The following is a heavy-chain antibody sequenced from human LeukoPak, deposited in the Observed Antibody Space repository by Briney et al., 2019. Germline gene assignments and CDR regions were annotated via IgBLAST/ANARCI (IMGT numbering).Heavy chain of an antibody. D-gene: IGHD6-19*01. CDR3: ARGFSNGWYQDH. CDR1: GGSISPYY. CDR2: ISYGGST. Sequence: SGTLSLPCIGSGGSISPYYWSWIRQPPGKGLEWIGFISYGGSTNYNPSLRSRVTMSVDTSKNQFSLKLSSVTAADTAVYYCARGFSNGWYQDHWGQGTLVTVS. J-gene: IGHJ4*02. V-gene: IGHV4-59*01.